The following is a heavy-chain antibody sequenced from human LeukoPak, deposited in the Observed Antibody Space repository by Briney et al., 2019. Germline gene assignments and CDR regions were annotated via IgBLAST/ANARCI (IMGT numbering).Heavy chain of an antibody. Sequence: SETLSLTCTVSGGSISSGSYYWSWIRQPAGKGLEWIGRIYTSGSTNYNPSLKSRVTISVDTSKNQFSLKLSSVTAADTAVYYCATEKYSSGWYYFDYWGQGSLVTVSS. CDR3: ATEKYSSGWYYFDY. V-gene: IGHV4-61*02. J-gene: IGHJ4*02. D-gene: IGHD6-19*01. CDR2: IYTSGST. CDR1: GGSISSGSYY.